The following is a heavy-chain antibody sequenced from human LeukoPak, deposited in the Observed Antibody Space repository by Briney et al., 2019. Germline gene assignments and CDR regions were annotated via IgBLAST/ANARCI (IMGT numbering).Heavy chain of an antibody. Sequence: SETLSLTCTVSGGSISSSNYFWGWIRQTPGMGLEWIGSIYYSGTIYYNLSLKSRVTISVDTSKNQFSLRLSSVTAADTAVYYCARHEEEDGYNAKTFDYWGQGTLVTVSS. CDR3: ARHEEEDGYNAKTFDY. CDR2: IYYSGTI. J-gene: IGHJ4*02. D-gene: IGHD5-24*01. V-gene: IGHV4-39*01. CDR1: GGSISSSNYF.